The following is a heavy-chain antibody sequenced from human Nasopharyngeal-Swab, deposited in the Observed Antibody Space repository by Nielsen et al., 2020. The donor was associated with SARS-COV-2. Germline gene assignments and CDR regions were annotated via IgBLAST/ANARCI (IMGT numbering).Heavy chain of an antibody. J-gene: IGHJ1*01. V-gene: IGHV3-9*01. Sequence: GGSLRLSCAASGFTFDDYAMHWVRQAPGKGLEWVSGISWNSGSIGYADSVKGRFTISRDNAKNSLYLQMNSLRAEDTALYYCAKLWGYCSGGSCYDAEYFQHWDQGTLVTVSS. CDR3: AKLWGYCSGGSCYDAEYFQH. CDR1: GFTFDDYA. CDR2: ISWNSGSI. D-gene: IGHD2-15*01.